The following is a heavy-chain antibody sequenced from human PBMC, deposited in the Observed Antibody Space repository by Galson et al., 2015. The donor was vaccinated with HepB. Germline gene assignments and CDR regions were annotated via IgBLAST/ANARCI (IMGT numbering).Heavy chain of an antibody. CDR1: GGTFSSYT. D-gene: IGHD6-13*01. V-gene: IGHV1-69*02. J-gene: IGHJ6*04. Sequence: SVKVSCKASGGTFSSYTISWVRQAPGQGLEWMGRIIPILGIANYAQKFQGRVTITADKSTSTAYMELSSLRSEDTAVYYCARARSGSSWYAGGYYYYGMDVGGKGTTVTVSS. CDR3: ARARSGSSWYAGGYYYYGMDV. CDR2: IIPILGIA.